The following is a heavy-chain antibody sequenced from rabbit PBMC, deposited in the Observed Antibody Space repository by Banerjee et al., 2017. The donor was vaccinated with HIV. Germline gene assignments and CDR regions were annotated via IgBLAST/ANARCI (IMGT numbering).Heavy chain of an antibody. D-gene: IGHD4-2*01. CDR3: ASPYSGYAGSFNL. J-gene: IGHJ4*01. V-gene: IGHV1S45*01. CDR2: IGAGSSGAT. CDR1: GFTLNSYW. Sequence: QEQLEESGGDLVKPEGSLTLTCTASGFTLNSYWIHWVRQAPGKGLEWIACIGAGSSGATYYASWAKGRFTISKTSSTTVTLQMTSLTAADTATYFCASPYSGYAGSFNLWGPGTLVTVS.